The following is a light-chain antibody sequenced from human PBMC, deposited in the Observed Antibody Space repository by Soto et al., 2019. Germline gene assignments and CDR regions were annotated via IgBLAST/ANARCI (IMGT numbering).Light chain of an antibody. CDR3: QHRMNWPLT. CDR1: QSVSSY. V-gene: IGKV3-11*01. J-gene: IGKJ5*01. CDR2: DAS. Sequence: EIVLTHSPATLALSPCEGAALSSRASQSVSSYLLWYQQKPGQTPRLLIYDASNRATGIPARFSGSGSETDFTLTISSLEPEDFAVYYCQHRMNWPLTFGQGTRLEIK.